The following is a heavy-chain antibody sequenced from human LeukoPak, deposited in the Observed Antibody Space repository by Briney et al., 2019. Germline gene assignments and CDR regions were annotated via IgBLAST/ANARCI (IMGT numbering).Heavy chain of an antibody. CDR1: GGSISSSSYY. J-gene: IGHJ5*02. D-gene: IGHD4-11*01. Sequence: SETLSLTCTVSGGSISSSSYYWGWVRQPPGKGLEWIGSIYYSGSTYYNPPLKSRVTISVDTSKNQFSLKLSSVTAADTAVYYCARAKDYSNYGGWFDPWGQGTLVTVSS. CDR3: ARAKDYSNYGGWFDP. V-gene: IGHV4-39*07. CDR2: IYYSGST.